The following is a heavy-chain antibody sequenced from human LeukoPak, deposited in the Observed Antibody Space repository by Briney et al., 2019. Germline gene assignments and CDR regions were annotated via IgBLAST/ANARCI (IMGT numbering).Heavy chain of an antibody. D-gene: IGHD4-11*01. Sequence: PSETLSLTCTVSGGSISSGSYYWSWIRQPAGKGLEWIGRIYTSGSTNYNPSLKSRVTISVDTSKNQFSLKLSSVTAADTAVYYCARVASTALTSQTTNYYYYYYMDVWGKGTTVTISS. CDR1: GGSISSGSYY. CDR2: IYTSGST. CDR3: ARVASTALTSQTTNYYYYYYMDV. J-gene: IGHJ6*03. V-gene: IGHV4-61*02.